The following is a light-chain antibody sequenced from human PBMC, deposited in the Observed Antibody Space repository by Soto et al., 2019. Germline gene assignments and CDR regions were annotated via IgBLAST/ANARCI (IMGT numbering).Light chain of an antibody. Sequence: EIVLTQSPGTLSLSPGXRATLSCRASQSVSSSYLAWYQQTPGQAPRLLIYDASSRATGIPDRFSGSGSGTDFTLTISRLEPEDFAVYYCHQYGSSPRTFGQGTKV. J-gene: IGKJ1*01. CDR2: DAS. CDR3: HQYGSSPRT. V-gene: IGKV3-20*01. CDR1: QSVSSSY.